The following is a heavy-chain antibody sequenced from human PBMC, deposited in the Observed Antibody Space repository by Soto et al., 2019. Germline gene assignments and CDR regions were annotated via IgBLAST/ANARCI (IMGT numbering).Heavy chain of an antibody. CDR2: IYYSGST. CDR1: GGSISSYD. Sequence: PSETLSLTCTVSGGSISSYDWSWIRQPPGKGLEWIGYIYYSGSTNYNPSLKSRVTISVDTSKNQFSLKLSSVTAADTAVYYCARRYGGNFDYWGQGTLFPVSS. V-gene: IGHV4-59*01. D-gene: IGHD3-16*01. CDR3: ARRYGGNFDY. J-gene: IGHJ4*01.